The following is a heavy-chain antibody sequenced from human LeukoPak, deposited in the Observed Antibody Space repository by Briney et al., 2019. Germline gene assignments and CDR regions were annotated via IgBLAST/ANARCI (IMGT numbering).Heavy chain of an antibody. CDR3: ARRGVQPADAFDI. Sequence: GESLQISCKVSDYRFTNYWIGWVRQLPGKGLEWMGVIHPGDSDTKYSPSFEGQVTISADKSIRTAYLQWSSLRASDTAMYYCARRGVQPADAFDIWGQGTMVTVSS. D-gene: IGHD2-8*01. J-gene: IGHJ3*02. CDR1: DYRFTNYW. CDR2: IHPGDSDT. V-gene: IGHV5-51*01.